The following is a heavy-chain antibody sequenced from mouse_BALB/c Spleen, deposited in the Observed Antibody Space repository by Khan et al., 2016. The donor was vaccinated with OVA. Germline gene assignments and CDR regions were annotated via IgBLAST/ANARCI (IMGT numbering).Heavy chain of an antibody. CDR2: ISYSGNT. V-gene: IGHV3-2*02. CDR1: GYSITSDYA. Sequence: EVQLVESGPGLVKPSQSLSLTCTVTGYSITSDYAWNWIRQFPGNKLEWMGFISYSGNTNYNPSLKNRISITRDTSKNQFFLQLNSVTTEDTATYYCARVYGGDFDYWGQGTTLTVSS. J-gene: IGHJ2*01. D-gene: IGHD1-1*01. CDR3: ARVYGGDFDY.